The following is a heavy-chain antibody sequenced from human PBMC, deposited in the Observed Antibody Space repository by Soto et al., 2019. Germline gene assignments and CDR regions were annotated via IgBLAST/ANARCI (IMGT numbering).Heavy chain of an antibody. CDR1: GGSISSYY. CDR3: ARRYGYAFDI. CDR2: IYSSGST. Sequence: QVQLQESGPGLVKPSETLSLTCTVSGGSISSYYWSWIRQPPGKGLEWIGYIYSSGSTNYNPSLKSRVTISVDTSKNQFSLKLSSVTAADTAVYYCARRYGYAFDIWGQGTVVTVSS. J-gene: IGHJ3*02. D-gene: IGHD4-17*01. V-gene: IGHV4-59*01.